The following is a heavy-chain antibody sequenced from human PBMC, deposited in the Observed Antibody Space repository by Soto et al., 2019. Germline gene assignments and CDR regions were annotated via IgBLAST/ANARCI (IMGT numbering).Heavy chain of an antibody. J-gene: IGHJ6*02. CDR1: GFPFSSYV. V-gene: IGHV3-23*01. CDR3: AKAVTLVRGINPYSYGLDV. CDR2: ISGGGGST. D-gene: IGHD3-10*01. Sequence: GGSLRLSCAVSGFPFSSYVMTWVRQAPGKGLEWVSVISGGGGSTNYAESVKGRFTISRDSSENTLYLQMNSLRAEDTAVYYCAKAVTLVRGINPYSYGLDVWGQGTTVTVSS.